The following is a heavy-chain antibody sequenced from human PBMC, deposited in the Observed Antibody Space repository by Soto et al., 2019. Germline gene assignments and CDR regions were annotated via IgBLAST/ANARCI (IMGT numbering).Heavy chain of an antibody. CDR3: AKKLVRGPRRIGWFDP. J-gene: IGHJ5*02. V-gene: IGHV3-23*01. D-gene: IGHD3-10*01. CDR2: ISGSGGST. Sequence: EVQLLESGGGLVQPGGSLRLSCAASGFTFSSYAMSWVRQAPGKGLEWVSAISGSGGSTYYADSVKGRFTISRDNSKNTLYLQMNSLRAEDTAVYYCAKKLVRGPRRIGWFDPWGQGTLVTVSS. CDR1: GFTFSSYA.